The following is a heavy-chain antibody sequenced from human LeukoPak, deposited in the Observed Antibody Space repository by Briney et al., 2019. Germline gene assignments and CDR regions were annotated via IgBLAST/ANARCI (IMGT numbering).Heavy chain of an antibody. Sequence: PSETLSLTCTVSGGSISSYDWSWIRQPPGKGLEWIGYISYSGSTNFNPSLKSRVTISVDTSKNQFSLKLSSVTAADTAVYYCARERTAGTNLNWFDPWGQGTLVTVSS. J-gene: IGHJ5*02. D-gene: IGHD1-1*01. V-gene: IGHV4-59*01. CDR1: GGSISSYD. CDR2: ISYSGST. CDR3: ARERTAGTNLNWFDP.